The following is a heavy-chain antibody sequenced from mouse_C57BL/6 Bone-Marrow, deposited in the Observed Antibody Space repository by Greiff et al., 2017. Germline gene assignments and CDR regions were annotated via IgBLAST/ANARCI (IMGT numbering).Heavy chain of an antibody. V-gene: IGHV1-76*01. CDR2: IYPGSGNT. CDR3: AREGGYWYFDV. Sequence: QVHVKQSGAELVRPGASVKLSCKASGYTFTDYYINWVKQRPGQGLEWIARIYPGSGNTYYNEKFKGKATLTAEKSSSTAYMQLSSRTSEDSAFYFCAREGGYWYFDVWGTGATVTVSS. J-gene: IGHJ1*03. CDR1: GYTFTDYY.